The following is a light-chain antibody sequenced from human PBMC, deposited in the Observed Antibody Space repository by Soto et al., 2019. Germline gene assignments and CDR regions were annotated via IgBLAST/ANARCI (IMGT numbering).Light chain of an antibody. Sequence: DIQMTQSPASLSASVGDRGTISCQASLAISRYLKWYQQKPGKAPKLLIYAASSVQSGVPSRFSSSGSGTDFTLTISRLEPEDFAVYYCQQYGSSGTFGQGTMVDIK. CDR2: AAS. J-gene: IGKJ1*01. CDR1: LAISRY. V-gene: IGKV1-39*01. CDR3: QQYGSSGT.